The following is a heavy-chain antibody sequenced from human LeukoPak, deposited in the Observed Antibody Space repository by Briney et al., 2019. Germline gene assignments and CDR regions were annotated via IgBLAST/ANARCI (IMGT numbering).Heavy chain of an antibody. V-gene: IGHV3-15*07. CDR3: APELDVGAFDY. D-gene: IGHD1-26*01. CDR2: IKSKTDDGPT. Sequence: TGGSLRLSYAASGFTFSSAWMNWVRQAPGKGLEWVGRIKSKTDDGPTDYAAPVKGRFTISRDDSKNTLYLQMNSLKTEDTAVYYCAPELDVGAFDYWGQGTLVTVSS. J-gene: IGHJ4*02. CDR1: GFTFSSAW.